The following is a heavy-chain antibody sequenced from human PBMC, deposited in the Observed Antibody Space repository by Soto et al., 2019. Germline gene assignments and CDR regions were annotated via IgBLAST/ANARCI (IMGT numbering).Heavy chain of an antibody. CDR2: LTGTTPYI. D-gene: IGHD6-13*01. CDR3: AKDVEGSAGTYYFDH. CDR1: GFTFSSSS. V-gene: IGHV3-21*01. J-gene: IGHJ4*02. Sequence: PGGSLRLSCAASGFTFSSSSMNWVRQAPGKGLEWVSSLTGTTPYIWYADSVKGRFTISRDNAKNSLYLQMNSLRAEDTAVYYCAKDVEGSAGTYYFDHWGQGTLVTVSS.